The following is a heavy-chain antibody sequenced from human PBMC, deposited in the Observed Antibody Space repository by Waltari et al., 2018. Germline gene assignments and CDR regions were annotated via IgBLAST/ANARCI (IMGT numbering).Heavy chain of an antibody. CDR2: IIHRGST. CDR1: GGSFSGYY. CDR3: ARRRIAVAVRFYYYGMDV. J-gene: IGHJ6*02. V-gene: IGHV4-34*12. D-gene: IGHD6-19*01. Sequence: QVQLQQWGAGLLKPSETLSLTCAVYGGSFSGYYWSWIRQPPGKGLEWIGEIIHRGSTNANPSLKSRVTISVDTSKNQFSLKLSSVTAADTAVYYCARRRIAVAVRFYYYGMDVWGQGTTVTVSS.